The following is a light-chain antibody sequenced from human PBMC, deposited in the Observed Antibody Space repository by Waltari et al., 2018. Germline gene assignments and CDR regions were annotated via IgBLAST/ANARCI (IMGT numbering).Light chain of an antibody. CDR3: AAWDDSLNGWV. CDR2: NYN. CDR1: NSNIGHNT. J-gene: IGLJ3*02. Sequence: QSVLSQPPSVIGTPGQRVTIPCSGSNSNIGHNTLNWYQQLPGTAPKLLIYNYNQRPSGVPYRFSGSKSGTSASLAISGLRSEDEADYYCAAWDDSLNGWVFGGGTKLTVL. V-gene: IGLV1-44*01.